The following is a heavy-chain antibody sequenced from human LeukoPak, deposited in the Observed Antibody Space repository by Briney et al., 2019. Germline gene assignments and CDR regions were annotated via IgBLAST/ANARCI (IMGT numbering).Heavy chain of an antibody. Sequence: TSETLSLTCAVYGGSFSGYYWSWIRRPPGKGLEWIGEINHSGSTNYNPSLKSRVIISVDTSKNQLSLKLSSVTAADTAVYYCARAPYGGNSYYFDYWGQGTLVTVSS. CDR3: ARAPYGGNSYYFDY. D-gene: IGHD4-23*01. V-gene: IGHV4-34*01. CDR1: GGSFSGYY. J-gene: IGHJ4*02. CDR2: INHSGST.